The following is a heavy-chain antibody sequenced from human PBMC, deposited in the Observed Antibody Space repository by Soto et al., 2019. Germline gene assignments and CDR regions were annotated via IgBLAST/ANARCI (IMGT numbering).Heavy chain of an antibody. CDR1: GGSISSYY. D-gene: IGHD5-18*01. CDR2: IYTSGST. CDR3: AREMTASQWIQLWSDYYYGMDV. V-gene: IGHV4-4*07. J-gene: IGHJ6*02. Sequence: PSETVSLTCTVSGGSISSYYRSWIRQPAGKGLEWIGRIYTSGSTNYNPSLKSRVTMSVDTSKNQFSLKLSSVTAADTAVYYCAREMTASQWIQLWSDYYYGMDVWGQGTTVTVSS.